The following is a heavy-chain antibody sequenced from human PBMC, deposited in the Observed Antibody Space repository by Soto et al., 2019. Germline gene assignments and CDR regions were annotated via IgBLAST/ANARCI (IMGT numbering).Heavy chain of an antibody. CDR3: ARSSPLGALAVT. CDR2: IYYSGST. D-gene: IGHD2-15*01. V-gene: IGHV4-39*01. Sequence: QLQLQESGPGLVKPSETLSLTCTVSGGSISSSTYYWGWIRQPPGKGLEWIGRIYYSGSTYYNPSLKSRVTIPVDPSKHQFSLKLSSVPAADTGVYYCARSSPLGALAVTWGQGPLVTVSS. CDR1: GGSISSSTYY. J-gene: IGHJ4*02.